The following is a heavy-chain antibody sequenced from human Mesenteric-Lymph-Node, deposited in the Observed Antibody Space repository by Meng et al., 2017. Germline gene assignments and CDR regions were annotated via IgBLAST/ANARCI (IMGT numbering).Heavy chain of an antibody. Sequence: ASVKVSCKTSGSTFSRDGLSWVRQAPGQGLEWMGWINPNTGKPTYAQGFTGRFVFSLDTSVSAAYLQISSLEAEDTAVYYCARDVEPYSSYVNWFDPWGQGTLVTVSS. D-gene: IGHD4-11*01. V-gene: IGHV7-4-1*02. CDR2: INPNTGKP. CDR3: ARDVEPYSSYVNWFDP. CDR1: GSTFSRDG. J-gene: IGHJ5*02.